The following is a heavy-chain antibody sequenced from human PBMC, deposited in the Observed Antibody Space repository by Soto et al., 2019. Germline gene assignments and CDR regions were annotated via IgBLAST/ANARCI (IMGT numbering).Heavy chain of an antibody. Sequence: QVQLQESGPGLVKPSQTLSLTCTVSGGSISSGAYYWSWIRKHPGKGLEWIGYIYYDWSTYYNPSLKSRATISVDTSKNQFSLRLTSVTAAETAVYFCAREGGDGLDYWGQGTLVTVSS. CDR3: AREGGDGLDY. CDR2: IYYDWST. V-gene: IGHV4-31*03. CDR1: GGSISSGAYY. J-gene: IGHJ4*02. D-gene: IGHD3-16*01.